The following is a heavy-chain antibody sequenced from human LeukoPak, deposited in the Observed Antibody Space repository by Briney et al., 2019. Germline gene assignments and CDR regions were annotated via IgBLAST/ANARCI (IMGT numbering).Heavy chain of an antibody. CDR1: GFTFSDSW. CDR3: ATYKRWVAGDV. CDR2: IKQDGSEQ. V-gene: IGHV3-7*01. D-gene: IGHD1-14*01. J-gene: IGHJ6*02. Sequence: GGSLRLSCAASGFTFSDSWMSWVRQAPGKGPEWVANIKQDGSEQHYVDSVKGRFTVSRDNARNSLFLQMNSLRVEDTAVYYCATYKRWVAGDVWGQGTTVSVSS.